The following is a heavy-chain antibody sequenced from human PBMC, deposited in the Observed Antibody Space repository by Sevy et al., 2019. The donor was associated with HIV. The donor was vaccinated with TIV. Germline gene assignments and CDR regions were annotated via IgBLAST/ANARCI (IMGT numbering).Heavy chain of an antibody. CDR3: ASLSGYYYDSSRYYNTDAFDI. Sequence: ASVKVSCKASGYTFTDYFMHWVRQAPGQGLEWMGWINPNSGGTNYAQRFWGRVTMTRDTSISTAYMELSRLRSDDTAVYYCASLSGYYYDSSRYYNTDAFDIWGQRTMVTVSS. D-gene: IGHD3-22*01. V-gene: IGHV1-2*02. J-gene: IGHJ3*02. CDR1: GYTFTDYF. CDR2: INPNSGGT.